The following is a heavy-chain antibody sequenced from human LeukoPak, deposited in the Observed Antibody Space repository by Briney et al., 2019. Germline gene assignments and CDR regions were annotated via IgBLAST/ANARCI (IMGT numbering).Heavy chain of an antibody. CDR2: IYYSGST. Sequence: PSETLSLTCTVSGGSISSYYWSWLRQPPGKGLEWIGYIYYSGSTNYNPSLKSRVTISVDTSKNQFSLKLSSVTAADTAVYYCARGGSCSGGSCYSRVYYFDYWGQGTLVTVSS. CDR3: ARGGSCSGGSCYSRVYYFDY. CDR1: GGSISSYY. J-gene: IGHJ4*02. V-gene: IGHV4-59*01. D-gene: IGHD2-15*01.